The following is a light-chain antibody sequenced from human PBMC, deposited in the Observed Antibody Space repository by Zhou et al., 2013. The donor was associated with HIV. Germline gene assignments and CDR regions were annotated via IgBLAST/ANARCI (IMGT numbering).Light chain of an antibody. V-gene: IGKV3-20*01. CDR3: QRCDVSLCS. J-gene: IGKJ2*04. CDR2: GSS. Sequence: EIVLTQSPGTLSLSPGERATLSCRASQSVSSAFLSWHQQKPGQAPRLLIYGSSTRATGIPDRFSGSWSGTDFTLAISKVEPEDFAVYYCQRCDVSLCSFGQGTKLEIK. CDR1: QSVSSAF.